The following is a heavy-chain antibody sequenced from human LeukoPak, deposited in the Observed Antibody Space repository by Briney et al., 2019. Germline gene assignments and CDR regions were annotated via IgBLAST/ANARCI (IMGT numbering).Heavy chain of an antibody. V-gene: IGHV4-59*01. D-gene: IGHD3-3*01. CDR1: GGSISGYY. CDR3: ARGGFWSGLNFDY. CDR2: IYYSGST. J-gene: IGHJ4*02. Sequence: SETLSLTCTVSGGSISGYYWSWIRQPPGRGLEWIAYIYYSGSTNYNPSLKSRATISVDTSKNQFSLKLTSVTAADTAVYYCARGGFWSGLNFDYWGQGTLVTVSS.